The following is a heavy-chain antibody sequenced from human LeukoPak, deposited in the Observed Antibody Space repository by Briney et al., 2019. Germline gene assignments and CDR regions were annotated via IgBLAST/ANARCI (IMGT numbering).Heavy chain of an antibody. Sequence: GGSLRLSCAASGFTVSSDYMSWVRQAPGKGLEWVSIIYNIGTTYYTDSVRGRFTISRDNSKNTLYLQMNSLRAEDTAVYYCARWYCSSTSCYYDYWGQGTLVTVSS. J-gene: IGHJ4*02. CDR2: IYNIGTT. D-gene: IGHD2-2*01. CDR3: ARWYCSSTSCYYDY. CDR1: GFTVSSDY. V-gene: IGHV3-53*01.